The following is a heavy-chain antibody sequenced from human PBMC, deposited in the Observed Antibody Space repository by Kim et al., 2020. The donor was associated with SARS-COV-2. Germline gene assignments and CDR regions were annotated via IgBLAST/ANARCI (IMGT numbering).Heavy chain of an antibody. D-gene: IGHD4-17*01. CDR1: GFTFSSYW. CDR2: IKQDGSEK. CDR3: AREHDYGDYGLDV. Sequence: GSLRLSCAASGFTFSSYWMSWVRQAPGKGLEWVANIKQDGSEKYYVDSVKGRFTISRDNAKNSLYLQMNSLRAEDTAVYYCAREHDYGDYGLDVWGQGTTVTVSS. V-gene: IGHV3-7*01. J-gene: IGHJ6*02.